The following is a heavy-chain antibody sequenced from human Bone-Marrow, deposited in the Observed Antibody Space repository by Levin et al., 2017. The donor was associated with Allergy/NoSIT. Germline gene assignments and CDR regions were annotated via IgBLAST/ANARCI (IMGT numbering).Heavy chain of an antibody. CDR3: ARHVGGTSGYPRFDY. CDR1: GGSINYYY. V-gene: IGHV4-59*08. D-gene: IGHD5-12*01. Sequence: HSQTLSLTCTVSGGSINYYYWSWIRQPPGKGLEWIGYIYSSGGTNYNPSLKSRVTISVDTSKNQFSLKLSSVTAADTAVYYCARHVGGTSGYPRFDYWGQGTLVTVSS. J-gene: IGHJ4*02. CDR2: IYSSGGT.